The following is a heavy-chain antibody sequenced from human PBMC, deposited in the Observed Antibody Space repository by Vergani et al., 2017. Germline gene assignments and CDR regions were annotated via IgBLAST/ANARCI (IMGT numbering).Heavy chain of an antibody. Sequence: QLQLQESGPGLVKPSATLSLTCSVSGASITSSNYYWGWIRQPPGKGLECIASIYYSGRTYYNPSLKSRVTISVDTSKNQFSLKLSSVTAADTAVYFCARHSTVEWLVKLGWIDPWGKGILVTVSS. CDR2: IYYSGRT. D-gene: IGHD6-19*01. CDR3: ARHSTVEWLVKLGWIDP. J-gene: IGHJ5*02. V-gene: IGHV4-39*01. CDR1: GASITSSNYY.